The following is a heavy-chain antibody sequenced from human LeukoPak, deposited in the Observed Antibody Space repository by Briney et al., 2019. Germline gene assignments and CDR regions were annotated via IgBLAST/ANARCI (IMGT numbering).Heavy chain of an antibody. D-gene: IGHD3-10*01. CDR2: ISAYNGNT. J-gene: IGHJ3*02. Sequence: GASVKVSCKASGYTFTSYGISWVRQAPGQGLEWMGWISAYNGNTNYAQKLQGRVTMTTDTSTSTAYMELRSLRSDDTAVYYCARDLRRDTMVRGVISIWGRGTMVTVSS. V-gene: IGHV1-18*01. CDR1: GYTFTSYG. CDR3: ARDLRRDTMVRGVISI.